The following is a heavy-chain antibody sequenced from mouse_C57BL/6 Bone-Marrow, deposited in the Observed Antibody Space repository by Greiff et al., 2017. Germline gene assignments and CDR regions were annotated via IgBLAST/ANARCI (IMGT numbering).Heavy chain of an antibody. CDR1: GYTFTSYW. J-gene: IGHJ1*03. CDR2: IDPSDSET. CDR3: ARGTTVVVPHCDV. Sequence: QVQLKQPGAELVRPGSSVKLSCKASGYTFTSYWMHWVKQRPIQGLEWIGNIDPSDSETHYNQKFKDKATLTVDKSSSTAYMQLSSLTSEDSAVYYCARGTTVVVPHCDVWGTGTTVTVSS. D-gene: IGHD1-1*01. V-gene: IGHV1-52*01.